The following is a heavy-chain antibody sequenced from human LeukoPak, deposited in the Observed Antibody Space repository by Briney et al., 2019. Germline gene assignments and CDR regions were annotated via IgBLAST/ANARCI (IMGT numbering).Heavy chain of an antibody. Sequence: GESLQISCKGSGSRFTSYWIGWVRQMPGKGLEWMGIIYPGDSDTTYSPSFQGQVTISADKSISTAYLQWSSLKASDTAMYYCARRGYDSSGYRDAFDIWGQGTMVTVSS. CDR2: IYPGDSDT. V-gene: IGHV5-51*01. CDR1: GSRFTSYW. D-gene: IGHD3-22*01. J-gene: IGHJ3*02. CDR3: ARRGYDSSGYRDAFDI.